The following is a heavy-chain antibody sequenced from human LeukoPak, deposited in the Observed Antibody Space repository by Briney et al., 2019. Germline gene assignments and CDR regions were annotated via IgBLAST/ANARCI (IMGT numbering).Heavy chain of an antibody. CDR1: GFTFSSYD. CDR2: ISGSGGST. D-gene: IGHD3-10*01. V-gene: IGHV3-23*01. Sequence: GGSLRLSCAASGFTFSSYDMSWVRQAPGKGLEWVSAISGSGGSTYYADSVKGRFTISRDNSKNTLYLQMNSLRAEDTAVYYCAKDPTPHIWFGELLPHGGFDYWGQGTLVTVSS. J-gene: IGHJ4*02. CDR3: AKDPTPHIWFGELLPHGGFDY.